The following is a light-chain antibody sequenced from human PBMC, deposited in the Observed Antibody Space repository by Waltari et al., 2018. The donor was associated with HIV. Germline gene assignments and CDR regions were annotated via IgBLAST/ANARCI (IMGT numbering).Light chain of an antibody. V-gene: IGLV1-47*01. J-gene: IGLJ2*01. CDR1: SSNIGNYY. CDR3: ATWDDSLSGVV. Sequence: QSVLTQPPSASATPGQRVTISCSGSSSNIGNYYVYWYQQLPGATPKVLIIRNNRRPSGVPDRFSGSKSGSSASLAISVLRSEDEADYYCATWDDSLSGVVFGGGTKLTVL. CDR2: RNN.